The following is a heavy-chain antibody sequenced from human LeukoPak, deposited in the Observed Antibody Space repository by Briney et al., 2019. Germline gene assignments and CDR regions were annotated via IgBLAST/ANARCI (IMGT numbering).Heavy chain of an antibody. J-gene: IGHJ1*01. D-gene: IGHD2-21*02. CDR1: GFTFSSYG. CDR2: IWYDGSNK. V-gene: IGHV3-33*01. CDR3: ARGYCGGDCYGD. Sequence: PGRSLRLSCAASGFTFSSYGMHWVRQAPGKGLEWVAVIWYDGSNKYYADSVKGRFTISRGNSKNTLYLQMNSLRAEDTAVYYCARGYCGGDCYGDWGQGTLVTVSS.